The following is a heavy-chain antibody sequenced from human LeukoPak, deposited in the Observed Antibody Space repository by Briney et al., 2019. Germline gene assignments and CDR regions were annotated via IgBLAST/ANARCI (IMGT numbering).Heavy chain of an antibody. CDR1: GFTFRSYS. V-gene: IGHV3-21*01. CDR2: ISSSGSYI. J-gene: IGHJ3*02. D-gene: IGHD4-17*01. CDR3: ARDLFSPFVTTSLGSAFDI. Sequence: PGGSLRLSCAASGFTFRSYSMNWVRQAPGKGLEWVSSISSSGSYIYYADSGKGRFTISRDNAKNSLYLQMNSLRAEDTAVYYCARDLFSPFVTTSLGSAFDIWGQGTMVTVSS.